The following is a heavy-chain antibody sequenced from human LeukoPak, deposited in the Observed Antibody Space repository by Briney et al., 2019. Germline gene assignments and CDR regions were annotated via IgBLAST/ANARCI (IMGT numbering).Heavy chain of an antibody. Sequence: KSSETLSLTCTVSGGSISSYYWSWIRQPPGKGLEWIGYIYYSGSTNYNPPLKSRVTISVDTSKNQFSLKLSSVTAADTAVYYCASYYYGSGNFDYWGQGTLVTVSS. V-gene: IGHV4-59*08. CDR1: GGSISSYY. CDR2: IYYSGST. D-gene: IGHD3-10*01. J-gene: IGHJ4*02. CDR3: ASYYYGSGNFDY.